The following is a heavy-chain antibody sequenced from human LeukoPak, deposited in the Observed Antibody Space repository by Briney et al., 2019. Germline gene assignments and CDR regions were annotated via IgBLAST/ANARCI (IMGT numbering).Heavy chain of an antibody. V-gene: IGHV1-24*01. Sequence: GASVKVSCKVSGYTLTEVSMHWVRQAPGKGLEWRGGFDPEDGETIYAQKFQGRVTMTEDTSTDTAYMELSSLRSEYTAVYYCVSRGTKSVLEYYYYYGMDVWGQGTTVTVSS. CDR3: VSRGTKSVLEYYYYYGMDV. J-gene: IGHJ6*02. CDR2: FDPEDGET. D-gene: IGHD3-3*01. CDR1: GYTLTEVS.